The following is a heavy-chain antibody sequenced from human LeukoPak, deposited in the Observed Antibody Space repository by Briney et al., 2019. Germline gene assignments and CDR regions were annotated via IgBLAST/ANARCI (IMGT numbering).Heavy chain of an antibody. CDR2: IYYSGTT. CDR3: ASLRKGGGAFDL. J-gene: IGHJ3*01. D-gene: IGHD3-16*01. V-gene: IGHV4-39*07. CDR1: RGSISSPNYY. Sequence: SETLSLICSVSRGSISSPNYYWGWIRQSPGMGLEWIGNIYYSGTTYYNPSLPSLKSRVTILIDTSKNQFSLRLRSVTAADTAVYYCASLRKGGGAFDLWGQGKVVTVSS.